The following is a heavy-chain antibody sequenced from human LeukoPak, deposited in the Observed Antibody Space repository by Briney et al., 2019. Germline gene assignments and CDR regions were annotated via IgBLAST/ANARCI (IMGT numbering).Heavy chain of an antibody. CDR2: ISETGGTT. J-gene: IGHJ4*02. D-gene: IGHD2-8*01. Sequence: GGSLRLSCAGSRFTFSNYAMSWVRQAPGKGLEWVSAISETGGTTYDADSVKGRFTISRDNSKSTLYLQMNSLRAEDTAVYYCAKDTSIGRYCTNGVCSPFDYWGQGTLVTVSS. CDR3: AKDTSIGRYCTNGVCSPFDY. CDR1: RFTFSNYA. V-gene: IGHV3-23*01.